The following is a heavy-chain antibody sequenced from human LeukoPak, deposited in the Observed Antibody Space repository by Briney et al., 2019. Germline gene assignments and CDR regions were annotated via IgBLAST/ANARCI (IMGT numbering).Heavy chain of an antibody. D-gene: IGHD1-26*01. CDR1: GFMFDDNT. CDR2: ISWDGGST. J-gene: IGHJ4*02. Sequence: GGSLRLSCAASGFMFDDNTMNWVRQAPGKGLEWVSLISWDGGSTYYADSVKGRFTISRDNAKNSLYLQMNSLRAEDTAVYYCAREESRSGSYFDWGQGTLVTVSS. CDR3: AREESRSGSYFD. V-gene: IGHV3-43D*03.